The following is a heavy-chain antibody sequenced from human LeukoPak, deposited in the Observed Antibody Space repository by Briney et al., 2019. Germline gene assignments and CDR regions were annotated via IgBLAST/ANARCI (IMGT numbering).Heavy chain of an antibody. D-gene: IGHD6-19*01. V-gene: IGHV3-21*04. CDR3: AKGTAGYSSEYYFDY. Sequence: GGSLRLSCAASGFTFSSYTLHWVRQAPGKGLEWVSSISSSSSYIYYADSVKGRFTFSRDNAKNSLYLQMNSLRAEDTALYYCAKGTAGYSSEYYFDYWGQGTLVTVSS. CDR2: ISSSSSYI. J-gene: IGHJ4*02. CDR1: GFTFSSYT.